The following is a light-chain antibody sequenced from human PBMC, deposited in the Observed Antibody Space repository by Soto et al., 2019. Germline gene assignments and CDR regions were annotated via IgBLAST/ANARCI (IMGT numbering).Light chain of an antibody. Sequence: EIVMTQSPATLSVSPGEGATLSCRASQGIGSTLAWYQQKPGQTPRLLIYDTSIRATGVPARFRGSASGTEFTLTITSLQSEDFATYYCQQYDTYFRYTFGQGTTLDIK. J-gene: IGKJ2*01. CDR2: DTS. CDR3: QQYDTYFRYT. V-gene: IGKV3-15*01. CDR1: QGIGST.